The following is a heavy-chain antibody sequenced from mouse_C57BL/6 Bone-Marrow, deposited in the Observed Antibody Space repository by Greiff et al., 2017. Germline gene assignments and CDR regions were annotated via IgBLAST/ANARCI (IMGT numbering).Heavy chain of an antibody. CDR1: GFTFSDYY. D-gene: IGHD2-4*01. CDR2: INYDGSST. CDR3: ARAYYDYVPTGFFDY. J-gene: IGHJ2*01. V-gene: IGHV5-16*01. Sequence: EVKVVESEGGLVQPGSSMKLSCTASGFTFSDYYMAWVRQVPEKGLEWVANINYDGSSTYYLDSLKSRFIISRDNAKNILYLQMSSLTSEDTATYYCARAYYDYVPTGFFDYWGQGTTLTVSS.